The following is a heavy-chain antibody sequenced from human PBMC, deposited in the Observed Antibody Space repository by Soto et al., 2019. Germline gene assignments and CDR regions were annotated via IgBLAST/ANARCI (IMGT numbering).Heavy chain of an antibody. CDR3: ARAVQVHTPAFVY. V-gene: IGHV1-69*19. Sequence: QVQLVQSGAEMKKPGSSVKVSCQSSEGTFNTYAMNWVRQAPGQGPEWMGDISPMFGAANYAPKFQGRVTITADESTGTSYMQLSSLTSKYTALYFCARAVQVHTPAFVYWGQGTLVTVSS. CDR2: ISPMFGAA. CDR1: EGTFNTYA. D-gene: IGHD3-10*01. J-gene: IGHJ4*02.